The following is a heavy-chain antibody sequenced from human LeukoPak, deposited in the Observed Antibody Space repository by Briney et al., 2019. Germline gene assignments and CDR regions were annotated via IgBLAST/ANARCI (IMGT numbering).Heavy chain of an antibody. V-gene: IGHV4-39*01. D-gene: IGHD3-10*01. CDR2: IYYSGST. CDR3: ARHLGSSGSYPFDY. Sequence: SETLSLTCTVSGGSISSSSYYWGWVRQPPGRGREWDGSIYYSGSTYYNSSLKSRVTMSVDMSKNQFSLILTSVTAADTAVYYCARHLGSSGSYPFDYWDQGTLVTVSS. CDR1: GGSISSSSYY. J-gene: IGHJ4*02.